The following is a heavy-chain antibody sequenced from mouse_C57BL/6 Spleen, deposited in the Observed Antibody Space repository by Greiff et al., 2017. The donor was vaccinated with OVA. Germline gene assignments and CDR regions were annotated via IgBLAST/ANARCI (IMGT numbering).Heavy chain of an antibody. CDR3: ARDYGSSQSY. CDR2: IDPSDSET. D-gene: IGHD1-1*01. Sequence: QVQLQQPGAELVRPGSSVKLSCKASGYTFTSYWLHWVKQRPIQGLEWIGNIDPSDSETHYNQKFKDKATLTVDKSSSTAYMQLSSLTSEDSAVYYCARDYGSSQSYWGQGTTRTVST. J-gene: IGHJ2*01. V-gene: IGHV1-52*01. CDR1: GYTFTSYW.